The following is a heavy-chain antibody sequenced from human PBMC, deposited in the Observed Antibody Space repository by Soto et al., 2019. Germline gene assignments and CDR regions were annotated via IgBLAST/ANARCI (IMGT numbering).Heavy chain of an antibody. J-gene: IGHJ6*02. Sequence: QVQLVESGGGVVQPGRSLRLSCAASGFTFSSYGMHWVRQAPGKGLEWVAVISYDGSNKYYADSVKGRFTISSDNSKNSLYLQMNSLRAEDTAVYYCAKDCWGGDCYSADGMDVWGQGTTVTVSS. V-gene: IGHV3-30*18. CDR1: GFTFSSYG. CDR2: ISYDGSNK. D-gene: IGHD2-21*02. CDR3: AKDCWGGDCYSADGMDV.